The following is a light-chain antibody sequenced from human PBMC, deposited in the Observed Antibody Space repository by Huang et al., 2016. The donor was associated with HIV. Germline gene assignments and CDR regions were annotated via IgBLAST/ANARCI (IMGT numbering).Light chain of an antibody. J-gene: IGKJ1*01. CDR3: QQYHIYPWT. CDR2: SRS. V-gene: IGKV1-8*01. CDR1: QDVSDY. Sequence: AIRITQSPSSLSASTGDRVTITCRASQDVSDYLAWYQQKPGRAPKLMIYSRSTLQRGVPSRFSGNGSATDFSLTITCLQSDDFATYYCQQYHIYPWTFGQGTKVEI.